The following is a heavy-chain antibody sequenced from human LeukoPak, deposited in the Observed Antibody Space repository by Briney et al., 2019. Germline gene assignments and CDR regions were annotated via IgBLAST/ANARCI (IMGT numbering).Heavy chain of an antibody. Sequence: PGGSLRLSCAASGFTFSSYGMHWVRQAPGKGLEWVAFIRYDGSNKYYADPVKGRFTISRDNSKNTLYLQMNSLRAEDTAVYYCAKDLYRADYGAKAFDYWGQGTLVTVSS. CDR1: GFTFSSYG. V-gene: IGHV3-30*02. J-gene: IGHJ4*02. D-gene: IGHD4-17*01. CDR3: AKDLYRADYGAKAFDY. CDR2: IRYDGSNK.